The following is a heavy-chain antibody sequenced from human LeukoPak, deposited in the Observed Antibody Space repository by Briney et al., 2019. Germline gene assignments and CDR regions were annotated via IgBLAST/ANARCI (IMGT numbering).Heavy chain of an antibody. CDR2: ISSSSSII. V-gene: IGHV3-48*01. Sequence: GGSLRLSCAASGFTFSKYKMNWVRQAPGKGLEWVSYISSSSSIIYYADSVKGRFTISRDNAKNSLFLQMNSLRAEDTAVYYCARDFLEDTLWGQGTLVTVSS. J-gene: IGHJ4*02. CDR1: GFTFSKYK. CDR3: ARDFLEDTL. D-gene: IGHD2-15*01.